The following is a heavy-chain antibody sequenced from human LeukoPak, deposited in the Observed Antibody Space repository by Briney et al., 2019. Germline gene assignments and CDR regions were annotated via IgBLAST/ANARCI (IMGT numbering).Heavy chain of an antibody. CDR2: IKQDGSEK. D-gene: IGHD6-19*01. J-gene: IGHJ2*01. Sequence: QPGGSLRLSCAASGFTFSSYWMSWVRQAPGKGLEWVANIKQDGSEKYYVDSVKGRFTISRDNAKNSLYLQMNSLRAEDTAVYYCARASSGWDRYFDLWGRGTLVTVSS. CDR3: ARASSGWDRYFDL. CDR1: GFTFSSYW. V-gene: IGHV3-7*01.